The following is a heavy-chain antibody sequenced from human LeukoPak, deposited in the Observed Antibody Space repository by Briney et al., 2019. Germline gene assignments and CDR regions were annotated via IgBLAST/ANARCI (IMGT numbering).Heavy chain of an antibody. CDR1: GFSLSNFW. V-gene: IGHV3-7*03. CDR2: IRYDGGSK. Sequence: GGSLRLSCTPSGFSLSNFWMSWVRQAPGKGLEWLADIRYDGGSKYYLDSMRGRLTISRDNAQNSVYLQVNSLRAEDTAVYYCAKDLAGTTESRLWGQGTLVTVSS. CDR3: AKDLAGTTESRL. D-gene: IGHD3-10*01. J-gene: IGHJ4*02.